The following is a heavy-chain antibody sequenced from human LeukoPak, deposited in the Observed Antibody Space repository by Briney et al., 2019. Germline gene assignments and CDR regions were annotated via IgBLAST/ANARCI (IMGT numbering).Heavy chain of an antibody. V-gene: IGHV3-23*01. CDR3: ARVYYSGSFYNRRHKYYFDY. D-gene: IGHD3-10*01. J-gene: IGHJ4*02. CDR1: GFTFSTYA. CDR2: FSTSGGDT. Sequence: GGSLLLSCAASGFTFSTYAMSWVRQAPGKGLEWVSSFSTSGGDTYNADSEKGRFTISRDNSKNALYLQMNSLRAEDTAVYYCARVYYSGSFYNRRHKYYFDYWGQGTLVTVSS.